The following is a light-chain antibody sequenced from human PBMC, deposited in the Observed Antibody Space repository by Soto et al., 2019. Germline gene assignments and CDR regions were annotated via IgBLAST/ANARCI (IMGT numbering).Light chain of an antibody. CDR3: LKYGRSPGWT. CDR2: AAS. V-gene: IGKV3-20*01. CDR1: RRDSSDI. J-gene: IGKJ1*01. Sequence: EVMMSPSPPATPVSPGERAALSCCTTRRDSSDILAWYQQKPGQAPRLLIYAASSRASGIPDRFSGSGSETDFTLTISRRELEDYAVDYCLKYGRSPGWTFGQGTKVDIK.